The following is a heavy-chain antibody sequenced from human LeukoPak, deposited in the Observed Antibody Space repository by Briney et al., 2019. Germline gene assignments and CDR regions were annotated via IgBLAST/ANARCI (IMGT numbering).Heavy chain of an antibody. CDR2: IIPIFGTA. V-gene: IGHV1-69*01. J-gene: IGHJ3*02. Sequence: SVKVSCKASGGTFSSYAISWVRQAPGQGLEWMGGIIPIFGTANYAQKFQGRVTITADESTSTAYMELSSLRSEDTAVYYCARDRTTHYYYDSSGYYAFDIWGQGTMVTVSP. CDR1: GGTFSSYA. CDR3: ARDRTTHYYYDSSGYYAFDI. D-gene: IGHD3-22*01.